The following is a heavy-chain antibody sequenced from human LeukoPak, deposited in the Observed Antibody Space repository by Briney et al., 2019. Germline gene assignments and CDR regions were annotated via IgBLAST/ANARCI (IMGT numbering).Heavy chain of an antibody. J-gene: IGHJ6*03. CDR2: ISGSGGST. CDR1: GFTFSDHY. D-gene: IGHD4-17*01. V-gene: IGHV3-23*01. Sequence: GGSLRLSCEASGFTFSDHYMDWVRQAPGKGLEWVSTISGSGGSTYHADPVKGRFTISRDNSRNTLYLQMNSLRAEDTAVYYCAKAYGSGYYYHMDVWGKGTTVTVSS. CDR3: AKAYGSGYYYHMDV.